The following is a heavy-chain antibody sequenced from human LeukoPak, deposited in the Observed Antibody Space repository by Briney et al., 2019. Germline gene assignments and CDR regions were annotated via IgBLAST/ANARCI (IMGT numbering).Heavy chain of an antibody. J-gene: IGHJ4*02. CDR3: ATSFMVRGSLDY. V-gene: IGHV1-24*01. Sequence: ASVKVSCKVSGYSLTELSMDWVRQAPGKGLEWMGGFDPEDGETLYAQKLQGRVTLTGDTSTDTAYMELSSLRSEDTAVYFCATSFMVRGSLDYWGQGTLVTVSS. D-gene: IGHD3-10*01. CDR1: GYSLTELS. CDR2: FDPEDGET.